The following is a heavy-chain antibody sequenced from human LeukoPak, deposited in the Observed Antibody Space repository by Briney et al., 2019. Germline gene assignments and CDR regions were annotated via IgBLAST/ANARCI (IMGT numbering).Heavy chain of an antibody. CDR2: IYYSGST. CDR1: GGSISSSSYY. J-gene: IGHJ5*02. D-gene: IGHD3-22*01. CDR3: ARDLRYYYDSSGPNWFDP. Sequence: SETLSLTCTVSGGSISSSSYYWGWIRQPPGKGLEWIGSIYYSGSTYYNPSLKSRVTMSVDTSKNQFSLKLSSVTAADTAVYYCARDLRYYYDSSGPNWFDPWGQGTLVTVSS. V-gene: IGHV4-39*07.